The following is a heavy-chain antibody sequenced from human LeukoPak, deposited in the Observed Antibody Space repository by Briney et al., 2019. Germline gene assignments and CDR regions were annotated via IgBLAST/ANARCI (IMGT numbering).Heavy chain of an antibody. CDR3: ARDPGYYYDSSGYYLSLDY. Sequence: ASVKVSCKASGHTFTSYDINWVRQATGQGLEWMGWMNPNSGGTNYAQKLQGRVTMTRDTSISTAYMELSRLRSDDTAVYYCARDPGYYYDSSGYYLSLDYWGQGTLVTVSS. CDR1: GHTFTSYD. V-gene: IGHV1-2*02. J-gene: IGHJ4*02. D-gene: IGHD3-22*01. CDR2: MNPNSGGT.